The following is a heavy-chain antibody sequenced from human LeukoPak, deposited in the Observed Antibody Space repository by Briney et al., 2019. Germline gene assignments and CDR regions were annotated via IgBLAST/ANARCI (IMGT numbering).Heavy chain of an antibody. Sequence: ASVKVSCKASGYTFTGYYMHWVRQAPGQGLEWMGWINPNSGGTNYAQKFQGRVTMTRDTSISTAYMELSRLRSDDTAVYYCARAKRPYYYDSSGSNWFNPWGQGTLVTVSS. V-gene: IGHV1-2*02. CDR3: ARAKRPYYYDSSGSNWFNP. CDR1: GYTFTGYY. CDR2: INPNSGGT. D-gene: IGHD3-22*01. J-gene: IGHJ5*02.